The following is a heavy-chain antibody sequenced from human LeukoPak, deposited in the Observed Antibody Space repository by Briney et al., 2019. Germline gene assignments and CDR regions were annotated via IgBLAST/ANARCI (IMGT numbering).Heavy chain of an antibody. CDR3: ARALDFGVVT. Sequence: GASVKVSCKASGYXFTSYYIHWVRQAPGQGLEWMGIIHLSGGSTSYAQKFQGRVTMIRDTSTSTVYMELRSLRSEDKAVYYCARALDFGVVTWGQGTLVTVSS. J-gene: IGHJ4*02. CDR1: GYXFTSYY. CDR2: IHLSGGST. D-gene: IGHD3-3*01. V-gene: IGHV1-46*01.